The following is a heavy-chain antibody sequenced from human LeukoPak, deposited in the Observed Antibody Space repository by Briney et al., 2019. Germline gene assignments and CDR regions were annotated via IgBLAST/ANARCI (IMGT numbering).Heavy chain of an antibody. D-gene: IGHD3-3*01. V-gene: IGHV3-23*01. J-gene: IGHJ6*03. CDR2: ISGSGGST. Sequence: SGGSLRLSCAASGFTFSSYAMSWVRQAPGKGLEWVSAISGSGGSTYYADSVKGRFTISRDNSKNTLYLQMNSLRAEDTAVYYCAKEGSDFWSGFYYYYYMDVRGKGTTVTVSS. CDR1: GFTFSSYA. CDR3: AKEGSDFWSGFYYYYYMDV.